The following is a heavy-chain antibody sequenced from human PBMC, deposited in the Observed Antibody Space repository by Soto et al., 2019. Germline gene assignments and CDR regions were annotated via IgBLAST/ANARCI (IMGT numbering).Heavy chain of an antibody. CDR2: INPNSGGT. Sequence: GASVKVSCKASGYTFTGYYMHSVRQAPGQGLEWMGWINPNSGGTNYAQKFQGRVTMTRDTSISTAYMELSRLRSDDTAVYYCARDLGYCSSTSCYFYYYGMDVWGQGTTVTVSS. V-gene: IGHV1-2*02. CDR1: GYTFTGYY. CDR3: ARDLGYCSSTSCYFYYYGMDV. J-gene: IGHJ6*02. D-gene: IGHD2-2*01.